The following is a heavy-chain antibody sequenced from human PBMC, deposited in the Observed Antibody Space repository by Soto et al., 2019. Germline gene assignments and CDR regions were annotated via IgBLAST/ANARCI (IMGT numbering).Heavy chain of an antibody. CDR1: GGTFSSYT. D-gene: IGHD4-17*01. J-gene: IGHJ6*02. Sequence: QVQLVQSGAEVKKPGSSVKVSCKASGGTFSSYTISWVRQAPGQGLEWMGRIIPILGIANYAQKFQGRVTITEDKSPSTAYMELSSLRSEDTAVYYCARPRTTVTTLGMDVWGQGTTVTVSS. CDR2: IIPILGIA. CDR3: ARPRTTVTTLGMDV. V-gene: IGHV1-69*02.